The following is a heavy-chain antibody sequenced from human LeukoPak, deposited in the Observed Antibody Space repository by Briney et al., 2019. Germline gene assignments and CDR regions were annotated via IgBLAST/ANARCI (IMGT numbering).Heavy chain of an antibody. V-gene: IGHV3-20*04. D-gene: IGHD3-22*01. CDR2: INWNGGST. CDR3: ARDLRSSGYYAFDY. Sequence: PGGSLRLSCAASGFTFDDYGMSWVRQAPGKGLEWVSSINWNGGSTAYADSVKGRFTISRDNAKNSLYLQMNSLRAEDTAVYYCARDLRSSGYYAFDYWGQGTLVTVSS. CDR1: GFTFDDYG. J-gene: IGHJ4*02.